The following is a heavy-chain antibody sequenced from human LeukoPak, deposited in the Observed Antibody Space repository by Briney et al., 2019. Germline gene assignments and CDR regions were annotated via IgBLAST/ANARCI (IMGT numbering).Heavy chain of an antibody. V-gene: IGHV4-39*07. CDR2: INHSGST. J-gene: IGHJ6*03. D-gene: IGHD3-10*01. Sequence: SETLSLTCTVSGGSISSSSYYWGWIRQPPGKGLEWIGEINHSGSTNYNPSLKSRVTISVDTSKNQFSLKLSSVTAADTAVYYCASYGSGSYYNDLYYYYMDVWGKGTTVTVSS. CDR1: GGSISSSSYY. CDR3: ASYGSGSYYNDLYYYYMDV.